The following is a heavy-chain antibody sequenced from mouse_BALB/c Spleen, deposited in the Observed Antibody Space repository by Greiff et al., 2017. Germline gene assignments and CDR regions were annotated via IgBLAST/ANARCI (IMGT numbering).Heavy chain of an antibody. D-gene: IGHD1-1*01. Sequence: EVMLVESGGDLVKPGGSLKLSCAASGFTFSSYGMSWVRQTPDKRLEWVATISSGGSYTYYPDSVKGRFPISRDNAKNTLYLQMSSLKSEDTAMYYWARGGSSYAYAMDYWGQGTSVTVSS. CDR1: GFTFSSYG. CDR2: ISSGGSYT. CDR3: ARGGSSYAYAMDY. V-gene: IGHV5-6*02. J-gene: IGHJ4*01.